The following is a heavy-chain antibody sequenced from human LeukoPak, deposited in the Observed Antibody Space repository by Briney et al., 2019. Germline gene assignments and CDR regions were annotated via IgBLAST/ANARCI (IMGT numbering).Heavy chain of an antibody. V-gene: IGHV3-23*01. CDR3: AKDNGGNGGSWYSPVDF. D-gene: IGHD2-15*01. CDR2: LSGSVGATT. J-gene: IGHJ4*02. Sequence: GGSLRLSCAASGFTFSSYAMSWVRQAPGKGLEWVSGLSGSVGATTYYADSVKGRFTISRDNSKNTLYLQMSSLRAEDTAVYYCAKDNGGNGGSWYSPVDFWGQGTLVTVSS. CDR1: GFTFSSYA.